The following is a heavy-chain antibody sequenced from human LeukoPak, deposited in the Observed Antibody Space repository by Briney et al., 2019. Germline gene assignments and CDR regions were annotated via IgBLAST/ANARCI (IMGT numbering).Heavy chain of an antibody. V-gene: IGHV4-59*01. CDR1: GGSISSLY. J-gene: IGHJ2*01. D-gene: IGHD3-22*01. CDR3: ARVGDSSGYPPYWYFDL. CDR2: IYYSGST. Sequence: SETLSLTCSVSGGSISSLYWSWIRQPPGKGLEWIGYIYYSGSTNYNPSLKSRVTISVDTSKNQFSLKLSSVTAADTAVYYCARVGDSSGYPPYWYFDLWGRGTLVTVSS.